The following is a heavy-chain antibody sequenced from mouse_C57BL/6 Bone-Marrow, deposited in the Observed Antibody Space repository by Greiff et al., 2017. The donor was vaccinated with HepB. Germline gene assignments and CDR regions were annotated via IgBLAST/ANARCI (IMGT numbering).Heavy chain of an antibody. CDR1: GFTFSSYA. Sequence: EVKLEESGGGLVKPGGSLKLSCAASGFTFSSYAMSWVRQTPEKRLEWVATISDGGSYTYYPDNVKGRFTISRDNAKNNLYLQMSHLKSEDTAMYYCARDRIYDGYYVASYWGQGTLVTVSA. V-gene: IGHV5-4*01. D-gene: IGHD2-3*01. J-gene: IGHJ3*01. CDR3: ARDRIYDGYYVASY. CDR2: ISDGGSYT.